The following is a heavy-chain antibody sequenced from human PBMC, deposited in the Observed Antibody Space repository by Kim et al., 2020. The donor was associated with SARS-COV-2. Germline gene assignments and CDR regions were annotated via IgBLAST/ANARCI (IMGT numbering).Heavy chain of an antibody. CDR3: ARDGIQLWRKPLAY. J-gene: IGHJ4*02. CDR1: GYTFTSYG. V-gene: IGHV1-18*04. D-gene: IGHD5-18*01. Sequence: ASVKVSCKASGYTFTSYGISWVRQAPGQGLEWMGWISAYNGNTNYAQKLQGRVTMTTDTSTSTAYMELRSLRSDDTAVYYCARDGIQLWRKPLAYWGQGTLVTVSS. CDR2: ISAYNGNT.